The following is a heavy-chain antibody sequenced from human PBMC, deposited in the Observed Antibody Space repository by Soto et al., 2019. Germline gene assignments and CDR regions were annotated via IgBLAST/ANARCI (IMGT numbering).Heavy chain of an antibody. CDR3: ARASSPRDPWLDY. CDR2: ISSSGGTI. V-gene: IGHV3-11*01. D-gene: IGHD5-18*01. Sequence: GGSLRLSCGASGFTFSDDYMSWIRQAPGKGLEWVSYISSSGGTIYYADSVRGRFTISRDNAKNSLFLQMNSLRADDTAVYYCARASSPRDPWLDYWGQGTLVTVSS. CDR1: GFTFSDDY. J-gene: IGHJ4*02.